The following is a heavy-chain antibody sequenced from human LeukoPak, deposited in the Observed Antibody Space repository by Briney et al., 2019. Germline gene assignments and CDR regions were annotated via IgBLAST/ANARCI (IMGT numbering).Heavy chain of an antibody. Sequence: ASVKVSCKASGYTFTGYYMHWVRQAPGQGLEWMGWINPNSGGTNYAQKFQGRVTMTRDTSISTAYMELSRLRSDDTAVYYCAREQNYYGSGIYWFDPWGQGTLVTVSS. CDR2: INPNSGGT. CDR3: AREQNYYGSGIYWFDP. V-gene: IGHV1-2*02. CDR1: GYTFTGYY. D-gene: IGHD3-10*01. J-gene: IGHJ5*02.